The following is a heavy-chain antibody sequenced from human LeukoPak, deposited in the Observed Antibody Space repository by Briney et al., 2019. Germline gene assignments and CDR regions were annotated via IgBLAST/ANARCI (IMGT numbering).Heavy chain of an antibody. V-gene: IGHV3-33*01. D-gene: IGHD3-3*01. J-gene: IGHJ6*02. CDR1: GFTFSSYG. Sequence: AGGSLRLSCAASGFTFSSYGMLWVRQAPGKALVWVADIWYDGSNKYYADSVKGRFTISRDNSKNTLYLQMNSLRAEDTAVYYCARDPNVLRFLEWLLNGMDVWGQGTTVTVSS. CDR3: ARDPNVLRFLEWLLNGMDV. CDR2: IWYDGSNK.